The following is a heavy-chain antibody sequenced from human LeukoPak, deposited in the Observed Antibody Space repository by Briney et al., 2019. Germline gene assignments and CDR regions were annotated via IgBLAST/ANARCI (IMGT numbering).Heavy chain of an antibody. CDR2: IWHDGGNE. V-gene: IGHV3-33*01. Sequence: GRSLRLSCAASGFTFSSYGMHWVRHPPGTGLEGVAVIWHDGGNEYSADFVKGRFTISRDNSKNTLYLHMSSLRVEDTAIYYCARADLDGNYFDYWGQGALVTVAS. CDR1: GFTFSSYG. CDR3: ARADLDGNYFDY. J-gene: IGHJ4*02. D-gene: IGHD3/OR15-3a*01.